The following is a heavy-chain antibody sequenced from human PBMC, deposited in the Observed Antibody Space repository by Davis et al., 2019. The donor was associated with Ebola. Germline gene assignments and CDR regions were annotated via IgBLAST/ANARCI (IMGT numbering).Heavy chain of an antibody. D-gene: IGHD4-17*01. CDR2: IRHDGSNE. Sequence: PGGSLRLSCAASGFRITTYGMHWVRQAPGKGLEWVAVIRHDGSNEHYTTSVKGRFTISRDNSKNTLYLQMNSLRAEDTALYFCAKDYHDYGDSTHTLDYWGQGTLVTVSS. V-gene: IGHV3-30*02. CDR1: GFRITTYG. CDR3: AKDYHDYGDSTHTLDY. J-gene: IGHJ4*02.